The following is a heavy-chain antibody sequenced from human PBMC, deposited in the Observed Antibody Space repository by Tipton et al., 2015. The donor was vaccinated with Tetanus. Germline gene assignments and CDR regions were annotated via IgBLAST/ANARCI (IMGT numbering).Heavy chain of an antibody. CDR2: IDYTGNRK. D-gene: IGHD5-24*01. CDR3: ARERPDAYNFDF. V-gene: IGHV1-46*01. Sequence: QVQLVQSGAEVKKPGASVKVSCKASGYTFTSFHMHWVRQVPGQGLEWMGIIDYTGNRKIYAQEFQGRVTMTRDTSTGTVYMELSGLTSEDTAVYYCARERPDAYNFDFWGQGTLVAVSS. J-gene: IGHJ4*02. CDR1: GYTFTSFH.